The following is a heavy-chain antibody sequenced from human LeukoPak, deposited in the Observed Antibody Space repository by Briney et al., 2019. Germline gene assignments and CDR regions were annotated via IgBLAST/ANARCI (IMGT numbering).Heavy chain of an antibody. Sequence: GGSLRLSCAASGFTFSGSAMHWVRQASGKGLEWVGRIRSKANSYATAYAASVKGRFTISRDDSKNTAYLQMNSLKTEDTAVYYCARLRYFDWLLPRPLTFFDYWGQGTLVTVSS. J-gene: IGHJ4*02. V-gene: IGHV3-73*01. CDR3: ARLRYFDWLLPRPLTFFDY. CDR2: IRSKANSYAT. CDR1: GFTFSGSA. D-gene: IGHD3-9*01.